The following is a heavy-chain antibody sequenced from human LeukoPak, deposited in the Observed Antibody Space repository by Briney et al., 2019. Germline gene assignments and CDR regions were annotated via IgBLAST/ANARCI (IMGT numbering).Heavy chain of an antibody. CDR2: ISYDGSNK. CDR3: ARALVVVAATPDY. D-gene: IGHD2-15*01. J-gene: IGHJ4*02. V-gene: IGHV3-30-3*01. Sequence: GGSLRLSCAASGFTFGSYAMHWVRQAPGEGLEWVAVISYDGSNKYYADSVKGRFTISRDNSKNTLYLQMNSLRAEDTAVYYCARALVVVAATPDYWGQGTLVTVSS. CDR1: GFTFGSYA.